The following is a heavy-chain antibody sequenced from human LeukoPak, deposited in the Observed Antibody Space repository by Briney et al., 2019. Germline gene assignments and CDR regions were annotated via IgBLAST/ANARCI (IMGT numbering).Heavy chain of an antibody. CDR3: ARAEAFDI. Sequence: SETLSLTCTVSGGSISSGGYYWNWIRQPPGKGLEWIGYIYYSGTTYYNPSLKSRVTISVDTSKNQFSLKLSSVTAADTAVYYCARAEAFDIWGQGTMVTVPS. V-gene: IGHV4-61*08. J-gene: IGHJ3*02. CDR1: GGSISSGGYY. CDR2: IYYSGTT.